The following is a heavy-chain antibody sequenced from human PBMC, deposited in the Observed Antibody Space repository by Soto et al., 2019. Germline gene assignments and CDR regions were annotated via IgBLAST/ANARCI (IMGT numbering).Heavy chain of an antibody. D-gene: IGHD6-13*01. J-gene: IGHJ6*02. Sequence: ASVKFSCKASGYTFTGYYMHWVRQAPGQVLECMVWINPNSGCTNYXXKFQGWVXXTRDTSISTAXMELSXLRSDDTAVYYCARGIAAAGEGMDVWDQGTTVTVSS. CDR1: GYTFTGYY. CDR2: INPNSGCT. CDR3: ARGIAAAGEGMDV. V-gene: IGHV1-2*04.